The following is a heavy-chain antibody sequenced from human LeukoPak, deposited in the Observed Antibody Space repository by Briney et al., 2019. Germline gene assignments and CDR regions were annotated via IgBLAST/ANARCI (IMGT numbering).Heavy chain of an antibody. CDR2: IYTSRST. CDR3: ARQARYSSIWYPENYYYYYYMDV. V-gene: IGHV4-4*09. Sequence: SDTLSLTCTVSGVSISSYYWSWILQPPGKGLEWIGYIYTSRSTNSNPSLKSRATISVYTSKNQFSLNLSSVTAADTAVYYCARQARYSSIWYPENYYYYYYMDVWGKGTTVTVSS. D-gene: IGHD6-13*01. J-gene: IGHJ6*03. CDR1: GVSISSYY.